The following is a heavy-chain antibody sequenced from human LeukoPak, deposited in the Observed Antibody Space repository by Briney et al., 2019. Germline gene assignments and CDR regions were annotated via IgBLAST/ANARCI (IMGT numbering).Heavy chain of an antibody. CDR2: MIPILGIA. Sequence: SVKVSCKASGGTFSSYAISWVRQAPGQGLEWMGRMIPILGIANYAQKFQGRVTITADKSTSTAYMELSSLRSEDTAVYYCAGCSSTSCYAGIGYGMDVWGQGTTVTVSS. J-gene: IGHJ6*02. CDR3: AGCSSTSCYAGIGYGMDV. CDR1: GGTFSSYA. V-gene: IGHV1-69*04. D-gene: IGHD2-2*01.